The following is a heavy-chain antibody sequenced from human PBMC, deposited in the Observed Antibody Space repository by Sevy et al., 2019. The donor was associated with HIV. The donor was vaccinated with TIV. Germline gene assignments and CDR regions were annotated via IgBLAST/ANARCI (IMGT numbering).Heavy chain of an antibody. D-gene: IGHD6-13*01. Sequence: GGSLRLSCAASGFTFSSYGMHWVRQAPGKGLEWVAVISYDGSNKYYADSVKGRFTISRDNSKNTLYLQMNSLRAEETAVYYCAKDLLNYSSSWQYYFDYWGQGTLVTVSS. V-gene: IGHV3-30*18. CDR2: ISYDGSNK. CDR3: AKDLLNYSSSWQYYFDY. CDR1: GFTFSSYG. J-gene: IGHJ4*02.